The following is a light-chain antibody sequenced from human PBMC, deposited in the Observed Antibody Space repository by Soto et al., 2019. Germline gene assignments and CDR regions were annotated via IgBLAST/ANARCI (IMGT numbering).Light chain of an antibody. V-gene: IGKV1D-16*01. Sequence: DIPMTQSPSSLSASVGDTVTITCRASQDISGWLAWYQQQLDKAPKSLIYAASTLQSGVPSRFSGSRSGTDFTLTISSLQPEDFATYFCQQYRSSPVTFGPGTKVDI. CDR2: AAS. CDR1: QDISGW. J-gene: IGKJ3*01. CDR3: QQYRSSPVT.